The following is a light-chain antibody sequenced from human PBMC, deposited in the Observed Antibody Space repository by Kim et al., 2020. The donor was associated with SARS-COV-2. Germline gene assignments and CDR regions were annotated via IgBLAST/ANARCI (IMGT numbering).Light chain of an antibody. V-gene: IGKV3-15*01. CDR1: QSISSN. CDR2: GAT. Sequence: EIVMTQSPATLSVSPGERATLSCRASQSISSNLVWYQQKLGQAPRLLIYGATTRATGIPARFSGSGSGTEFTLTISGLQSEDFAVYYCQQYDNWPPITFGQGTRLEIK. J-gene: IGKJ5*01. CDR3: QQYDNWPPIT.